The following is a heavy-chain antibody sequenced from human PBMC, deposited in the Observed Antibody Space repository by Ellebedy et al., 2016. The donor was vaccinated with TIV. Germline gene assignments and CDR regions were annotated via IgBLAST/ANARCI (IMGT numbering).Heavy chain of an antibody. V-gene: IGHV1-69*13. CDR3: AGGGWLPLIPYYYYYGMDV. Sequence: SVKVSCXASGGTFSSYAISWVRQAPGQGLEWMGGIIPIFGTANYAQKFQGRVTITADESTSTAYMELSSLRSEDTAVYYCAGGGWLPLIPYYYYYGMDVWGQGTTVTVSS. J-gene: IGHJ6*02. CDR1: GGTFSSYA. CDR2: IIPIFGTA. D-gene: IGHD3-22*01.